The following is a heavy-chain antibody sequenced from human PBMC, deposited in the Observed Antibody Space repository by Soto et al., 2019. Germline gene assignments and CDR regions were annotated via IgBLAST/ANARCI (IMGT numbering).Heavy chain of an antibody. V-gene: IGHV3-23*01. CDR2: ISGSGGST. J-gene: IGHJ4*02. CDR3: EKAPTYSSSSHLDY. CDR1: GFTFSSYA. D-gene: IGHD6-6*01. Sequence: GGSLRLSCAASGFTFSSYAMSWVRQAPGKGLEWVSAISGSGGSTYYADSVKGRFTISRDNSKNTLYLQMNSLRAEDTAVYYCEKAPTYSSSSHLDYWGQGTLVTVSS.